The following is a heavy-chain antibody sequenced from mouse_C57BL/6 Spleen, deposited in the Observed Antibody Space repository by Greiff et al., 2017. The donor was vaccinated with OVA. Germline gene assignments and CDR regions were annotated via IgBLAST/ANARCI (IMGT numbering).Heavy chain of an antibody. CDR3: YGSLYYYAMDY. CDR1: GFTFSDYG. CDR2: ISSGSSTI. Sequence: EVKLQESGGGLVKPGGSLKLSCAASGFTFSDYGMHWVRQAPEKGLEWVAYISSGSSTIYYADTVKGRFTISRDNAKNTLFLQMTSLRSEDTAMYYCYGSLYYYAMDYWGQGTSVTVSS. V-gene: IGHV5-17*01. D-gene: IGHD1-1*01. J-gene: IGHJ4*01.